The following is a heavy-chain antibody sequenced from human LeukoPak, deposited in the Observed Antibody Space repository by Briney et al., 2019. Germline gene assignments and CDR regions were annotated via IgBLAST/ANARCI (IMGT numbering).Heavy chain of an antibody. J-gene: IGHJ4*02. Sequence: PGGSLRLSCVASGFTVSGNYMNWVRQAPGKGLEWVSLFYRGDNTYYADSVKGRFTISRDNSKSTLYLQMNSLRAEDTAVYYCAGGYYFDYWGQGTLVTVSS. CDR3: AGGYYFDY. D-gene: IGHD3-22*01. V-gene: IGHV3-53*01. CDR2: FYRGDNT. CDR1: GFTVSGNY.